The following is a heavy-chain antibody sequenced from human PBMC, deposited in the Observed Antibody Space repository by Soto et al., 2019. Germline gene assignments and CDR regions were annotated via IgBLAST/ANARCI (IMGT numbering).Heavy chain of an antibody. V-gene: IGHV1-46*01. CDR2: INPSGGST. D-gene: IGHD2-15*01. CDR3: ARVGCSGGSCYHFDY. Sequence: ASVKVSCKASGYTFTSYYMHWVRQAPGQGLEWMGIINPSGGSTSYAQKFQGRVTMTRDTSTSTVYMELSSLRSDDTAVYYCARVGCSGGSCYHFDYWGQGTLVTVSS. J-gene: IGHJ4*02. CDR1: GYTFTSYY.